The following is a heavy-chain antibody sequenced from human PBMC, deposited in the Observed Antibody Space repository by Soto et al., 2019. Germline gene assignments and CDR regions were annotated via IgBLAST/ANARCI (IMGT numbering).Heavy chain of an antibody. CDR1: GGTIISGGYY. Sequence: PSEPLSLTWTVSGGTIISGGYYRSWISQHPGKGLEWIGYIYYSGSTYYNPSLKSRVTISVDTSKNQFSLKLSSVTAADTAVYYCASGWGSSWHPSGWFDPWGQGTLVTVSS. J-gene: IGHJ5*02. D-gene: IGHD6-13*01. CDR2: IYYSGST. CDR3: ASGWGSSWHPSGWFDP. V-gene: IGHV4-31*02.